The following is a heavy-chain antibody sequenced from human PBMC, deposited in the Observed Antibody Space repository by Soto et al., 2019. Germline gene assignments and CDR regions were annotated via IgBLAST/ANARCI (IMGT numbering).Heavy chain of an antibody. V-gene: IGHV4-4*07. D-gene: IGHD5-12*01. Sequence: SETLSLTCTVSGGSINTFYWSWVRQPAGKGLEWIGRIFSSGSTSFNPSLESRVAMSVDTSKNHFSLNLSSVTAAVMAVYYCAREGSYSAYNFAHGIQLWSFDFWGQGALVTSPQ. CDR2: IFSSGST. J-gene: IGHJ4*02. CDR1: GGSINTFY. CDR3: AREGSYSAYNFAHGIQLWSFDF.